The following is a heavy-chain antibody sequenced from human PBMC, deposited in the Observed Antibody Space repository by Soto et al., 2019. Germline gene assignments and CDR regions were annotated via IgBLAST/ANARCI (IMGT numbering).Heavy chain of an antibody. CDR2: IIPIFGTA. CDR3: ARDIRRYSYGPNWFDP. V-gene: IGHV1-69*01. J-gene: IGHJ5*02. CDR1: GGTFSSYA. Sequence: QVQLVQSGAEVKKPGSSVKVSCKASGGTFSSYAISWVRQAPGQGLEWMGGIIPIFGTANYAQKFQGRVTITADEATSTAYMELSSLRSEDTAVYYCARDIRRYSYGPNWFDPWGQGTLVTVSS. D-gene: IGHD5-18*01.